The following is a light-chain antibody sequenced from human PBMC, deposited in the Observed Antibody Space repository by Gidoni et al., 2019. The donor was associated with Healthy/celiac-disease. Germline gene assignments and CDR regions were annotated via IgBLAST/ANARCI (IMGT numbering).Light chain of an antibody. V-gene: IGKV1-39*01. J-gene: IGKJ2*01. CDR2: AAS. Sequence: DIQMTQSPSSLSASVGDRVTITFRASQSISSYLNWYQQKPGKAPKLLIYAASSLQSGVPSRFSCSGSGTDFTLTISSLQPEDFATYYCQQSYSTPHTFGQGTKLEIK. CDR1: QSISSY. CDR3: QQSYSTPHT.